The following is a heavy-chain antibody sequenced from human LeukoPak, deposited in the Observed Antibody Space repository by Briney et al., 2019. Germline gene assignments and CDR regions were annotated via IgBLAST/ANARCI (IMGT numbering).Heavy chain of an antibody. Sequence: GGSLRLSCAASGFTFSNYWMHWVRQAPGKGLVWLSRINSDGSSTSYADSVKGRFTISRDNAKNTLYVQMNSLRDEDTAVYYCVRQYRVAAPADYSGQGTLVTVSS. D-gene: IGHD6-13*01. CDR1: GFTFSNYW. J-gene: IGHJ4*02. CDR2: INSDGSST. CDR3: VRQYRVAAPADY. V-gene: IGHV3-74*01.